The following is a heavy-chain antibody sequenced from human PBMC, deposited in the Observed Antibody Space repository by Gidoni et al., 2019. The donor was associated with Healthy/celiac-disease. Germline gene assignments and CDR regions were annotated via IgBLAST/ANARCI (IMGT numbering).Heavy chain of an antibody. D-gene: IGHD6-19*01. CDR2: INHSGST. V-gene: IGHV4-34*01. CDR3: ARVRGAAQAPGIAVAGTWSGMDV. J-gene: IGHJ6*02. CDR1: GGSFSGYY. Sequence: QVQLQQWGAGLLKPSETLSLTCAVYGGSFSGYYWSWIRQPPGKGLEWIGEINHSGSTNYNPSLKSRVTISVDTSKNQFSLKLSSVTAADTAVYYCARVRGAAQAPGIAVAGTWSGMDVWGQGTTVTVSS.